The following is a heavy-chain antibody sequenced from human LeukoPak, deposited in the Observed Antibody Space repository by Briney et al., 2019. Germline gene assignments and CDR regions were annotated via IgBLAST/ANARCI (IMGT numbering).Heavy chain of an antibody. CDR1: GFTLRSYA. J-gene: IGHJ6*03. V-gene: IGHV3-64*01. Sequence: GGSLRLSCAASGFTLRSYAMHWVRQAPGKGLEYVSAISSNGSSTYYTNSVKGRFTISRDNSKNTLYLQMGSLRVEDMAVYYCAREWRQGGVRGEFYYFYYYMDVWGKGTTVTVSS. CDR3: AREWRQGGVRGEFYYFYYYMDV. D-gene: IGHD3-10*01. CDR2: ISSNGSST.